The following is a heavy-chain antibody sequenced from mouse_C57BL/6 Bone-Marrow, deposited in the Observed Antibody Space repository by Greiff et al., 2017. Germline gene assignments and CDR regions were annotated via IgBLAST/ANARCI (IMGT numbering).Heavy chain of an antibody. Sequence: VQLQQPGAELVRPGTSVKLSCTASGYSFTSYWLHWVKQRPGQGLEWIGVIDPSDSYTNYNQKFKGKATLTVDTSSSTAYMQLSRLTAEDSAVYYCAKLGAMDYWGQGTSVTVSS. J-gene: IGHJ4*01. CDR3: AKLGAMDY. CDR2: IDPSDSYT. D-gene: IGHD4-1*01. V-gene: IGHV1-59*01. CDR1: GYSFTSYW.